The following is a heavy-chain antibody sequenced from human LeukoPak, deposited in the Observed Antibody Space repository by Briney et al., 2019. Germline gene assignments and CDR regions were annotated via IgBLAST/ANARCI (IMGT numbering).Heavy chain of an antibody. V-gene: IGHV3-23*01. CDR3: AREGSGSSSRNWFDP. CDR1: GFTFSSYG. Sequence: PGGSLRLSCAASGFTFSSYGMSWVRQAPGKGLEWVSAISGSGGSTYYADSVKGRFTISRDNSKNTLYLQMNSLRAEDTAVYYCAREGSGSSSRNWFDPWGQGTLVTVSS. D-gene: IGHD1-26*01. CDR2: ISGSGGST. J-gene: IGHJ5*02.